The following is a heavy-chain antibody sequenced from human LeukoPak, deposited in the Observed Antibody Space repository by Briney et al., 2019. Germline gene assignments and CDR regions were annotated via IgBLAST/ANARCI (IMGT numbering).Heavy chain of an antibody. Sequence: PSETLSLTCAVYGVSFSGYYWSWIRQSPGKGLEWIGEINHSGSTNYNPSLKSRVTISVDTSKNQFSLKLSSVTAADTAIYYCARGLGIWGQGTLVTVSS. CDR3: ARGLGI. CDR2: INHSGST. D-gene: IGHD3-10*01. J-gene: IGHJ4*02. CDR1: GVSFSGYY. V-gene: IGHV4-34*01.